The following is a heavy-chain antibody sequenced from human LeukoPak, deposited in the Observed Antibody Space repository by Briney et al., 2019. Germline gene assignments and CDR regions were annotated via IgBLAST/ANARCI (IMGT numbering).Heavy chain of an antibody. CDR3: AKDMYYFDY. D-gene: IGHD3-10*02. Sequence: PGGSLRLSCAASGFTFSSYAMNWVRQAPGKGLEWVSTISGSGGSTYHADSVKGRFTISRDNPKNTLYLQMNSLRAEDTAVYYCAKDMYYFDYWGQGTLVTVSP. CDR2: ISGSGGST. J-gene: IGHJ4*02. CDR1: GFTFSSYA. V-gene: IGHV3-23*01.